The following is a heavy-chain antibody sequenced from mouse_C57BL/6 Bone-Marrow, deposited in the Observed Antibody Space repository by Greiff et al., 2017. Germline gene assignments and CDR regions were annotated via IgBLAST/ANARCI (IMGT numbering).Heavy chain of an antibody. CDR1: GYTFTSYW. CDR3: AREETGTNFDY. J-gene: IGHJ2*01. D-gene: IGHD4-1*01. Sequence: QVQLQQPGAELVMPGASVKLSCKASGYTFTSYWMHWVKQRPGQGLEWIGEIDPSDSYTNYNQKFKGKSTLTVDKSSSTDYMQLSSLTSEDSAVYYCAREETGTNFDYWGQGTTLTVSS. V-gene: IGHV1-69*01. CDR2: IDPSDSYT.